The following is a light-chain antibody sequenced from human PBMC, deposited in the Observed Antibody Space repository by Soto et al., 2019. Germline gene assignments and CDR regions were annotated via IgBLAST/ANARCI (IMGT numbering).Light chain of an antibody. CDR1: SGHSSYA. CDR2: LSSDGSH. Sequence: QPVLTQSPSASASLGASVKLTCTLSSGHSSYAIAWHQQQPEKGPRYLMKLSSDGSHSKGDGIPDRFSGSSSGAERYLTISSPQSEDEADYYCQTWDIGARVVFGGGTKLTVL. J-gene: IGLJ2*01. CDR3: QTWDIGARVV. V-gene: IGLV4-69*01.